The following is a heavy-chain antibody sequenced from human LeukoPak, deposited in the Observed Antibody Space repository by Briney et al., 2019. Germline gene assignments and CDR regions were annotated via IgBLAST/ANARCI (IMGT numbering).Heavy chain of an antibody. V-gene: IGHV1-46*01. Sequence: GASVTVSCKASGYTFTSYYMHWVRQAPGQGLEWMGIINPSGGSTSYAQKFQGRVTMTRDTSTSTVYMELSSLGSEDTAVYYCARDGALMAAASHSYYGMDVWGQGTTVTVSS. D-gene: IGHD6-13*01. CDR3: ARDGALMAAASHSYYGMDV. J-gene: IGHJ6*02. CDR2: INPSGGST. CDR1: GYTFTSYY.